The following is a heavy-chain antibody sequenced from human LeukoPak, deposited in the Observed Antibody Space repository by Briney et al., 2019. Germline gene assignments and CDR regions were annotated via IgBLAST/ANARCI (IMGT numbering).Heavy chain of an antibody. Sequence: SETLSLTCTVSGGSISSYYWSWIRQPPGKGLEWIGYIYYSGSTNYNPSLKSRVTISVDTSKNQFSLKLSSVTAADTAVYYCAIVGAYSSSPKRSGRAEYFQHWGQGTLVTVSS. CDR3: AIVGAYSSSPKRSGRAEYFQH. V-gene: IGHV4-59*01. CDR1: GGSISSYY. J-gene: IGHJ1*01. CDR2: IYYSGST. D-gene: IGHD6-6*01.